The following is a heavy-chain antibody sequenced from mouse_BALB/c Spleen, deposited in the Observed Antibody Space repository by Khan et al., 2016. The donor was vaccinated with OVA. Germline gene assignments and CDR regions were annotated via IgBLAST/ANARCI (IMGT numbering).Heavy chain of an antibody. CDR1: GHTFTKFG. Sequence: QIQLVQSGPEVKKPGETVKISCKASGHTFTKFGMNWVKQAPGKGLKWMGWINTYTGGPTYADDFNGRFAFSLETSASTSYLQLNNLKNEDTATYFCARTTYFCYVMDNWGQGTSVTVSS. V-gene: IGHV9-3-1*01. D-gene: IGHD2-10*01. CDR2: INTYTGGP. J-gene: IGHJ4*01. CDR3: ARTTYFCYVMDN.